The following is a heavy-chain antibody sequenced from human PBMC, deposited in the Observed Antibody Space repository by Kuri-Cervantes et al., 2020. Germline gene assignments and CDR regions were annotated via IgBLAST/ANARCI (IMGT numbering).Heavy chain of an antibody. CDR1: GCTFTSYA. Sequence: ASVKVSCKASGCTFTSYAMHWVRQAPGQRLEWMGWINAGNGNTKYSQKFQGRVTITRDTSASTAYMELSSLRSEDTAVYYCARGTTGTSKGINFDYWGQGTLVTVSS. D-gene: IGHD1-1*01. J-gene: IGHJ4*02. V-gene: IGHV1-3*01. CDR3: ARGTTGTSKGINFDY. CDR2: INAGNGNT.